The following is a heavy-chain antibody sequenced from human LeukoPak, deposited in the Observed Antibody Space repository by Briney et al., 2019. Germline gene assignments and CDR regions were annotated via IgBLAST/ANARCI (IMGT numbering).Heavy chain of an antibody. CDR3: ARGGANWGSRSYYDF. CDR1: GFTFSSYW. CDR2: INQDGSEK. D-gene: IGHD3/OR15-3a*01. V-gene: IGHV3-7*01. Sequence: GGSLRLSCAASGFTFSSYWMTWVRQAPGKGLEWVANINQDGSEKNSADSVRGRFTISRDNAKNSLYLQMNSLRARDTGVYHCARGGANWGSRSYYDFWGQGTPVTVSP. J-gene: IGHJ4*02.